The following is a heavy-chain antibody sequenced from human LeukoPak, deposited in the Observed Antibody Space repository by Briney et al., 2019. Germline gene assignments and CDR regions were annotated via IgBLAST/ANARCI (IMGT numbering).Heavy chain of an antibody. D-gene: IGHD3-10*01. CDR2: ISYDGNTQ. CDR3: ARAKPKNMVRGLIMRRESRYYFDY. Sequence: GGSLRLSCAVSGFSFSSYAMHWVRQAPGKGLEWVAIISYDGNTQKYADSVKGRFTISRDNSKSTLYIQMNSLRAEDTAVYYCARAKPKNMVRGLIMRRESRYYFDYWGQGTLVTVSS. V-gene: IGHV3-30*03. CDR1: GFSFSSYA. J-gene: IGHJ4*02.